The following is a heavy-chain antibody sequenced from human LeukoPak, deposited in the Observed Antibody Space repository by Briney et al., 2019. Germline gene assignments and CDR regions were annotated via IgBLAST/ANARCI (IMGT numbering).Heavy chain of an antibody. CDR1: GFTFSSYA. Sequence: GGSLRLSCAASGFTFSSYAMSWVRQAPGKGLEWVSAISGSGGSTYYADSVKGRFTISRDNSKNTLYLQMNSLRAEDTAVYYCAKAGYCGSTSCSDFDYWGQGTLVTVSS. CDR2: ISGSGGST. CDR3: AKAGYCGSTSCSDFDY. D-gene: IGHD2-2*01. J-gene: IGHJ4*02. V-gene: IGHV3-23*01.